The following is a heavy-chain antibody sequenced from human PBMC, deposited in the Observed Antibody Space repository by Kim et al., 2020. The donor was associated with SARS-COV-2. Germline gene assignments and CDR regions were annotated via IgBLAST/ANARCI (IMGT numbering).Heavy chain of an antibody. CDR1: GFTFSSYS. Sequence: GGSLRLSCAASGFTFSSYSMNWVRQAPGKGLEWVSYISSSSSTIYYADSVKGRFTISRDNAKNSLYLQMNSLRDEDTAVYYCARDRLAAAGTVGGYYYYGMDVWGQGTTVTVSS. D-gene: IGHD6-13*01. CDR2: ISSSSSTI. V-gene: IGHV3-48*02. CDR3: ARDRLAAAGTVGGYYYYGMDV. J-gene: IGHJ6*02.